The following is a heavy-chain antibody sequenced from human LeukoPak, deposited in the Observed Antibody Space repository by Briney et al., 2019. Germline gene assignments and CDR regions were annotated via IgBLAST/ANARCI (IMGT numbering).Heavy chain of an antibody. CDR2: ISGSGGST. V-gene: IGHV3-23*01. CDR3: ATRKGGYCSGGSCYYFDY. D-gene: IGHD2-15*01. Sequence: PGGSLRLSCAASGFTFSSYAMSWVRQAPGKGLEWVSAISGSGGSTYYADSVKGRFTISRDNSKNTLYLQMNSLRAGDTAVYYCATRKGGYCSGGSCYYFDYWGQGTLVTVSS. CDR1: GFTFSSYA. J-gene: IGHJ4*02.